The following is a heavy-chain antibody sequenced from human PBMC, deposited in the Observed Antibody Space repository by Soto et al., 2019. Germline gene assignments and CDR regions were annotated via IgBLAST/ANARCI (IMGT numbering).Heavy chain of an antibody. CDR1: GFTVSSNY. CDR3: ARQPFADYYYYGMDV. CDR2: IYSGGST. Sequence: GGSLRLSCAASGFTVSSNYMSWVRQAPGKGLEWVSVIYSGGSTYYADSVKGRFTISRDNSKNTLYLQMNSLRAEDTAVYYCARQPFADYYYYGMDVWGQGTTVTV. J-gene: IGHJ6*02. V-gene: IGHV3-53*01.